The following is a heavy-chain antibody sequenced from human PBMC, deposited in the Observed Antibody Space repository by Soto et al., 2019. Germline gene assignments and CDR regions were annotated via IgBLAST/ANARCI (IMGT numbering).Heavy chain of an antibody. CDR2: ISYHGSDI. CDR3: AKTQGAVIPFNS. V-gene: IGHV3-30*18. D-gene: IGHD2-21*01. Sequence: QVQLVESGGGVVQPGTSLTLSCAASGFIFSRDGMHWVRQAPGKGLEWVAVISYHGSDIYYADSVRGGFTFSRDNSNNTGDLQMNSLIPEDTALYSSAKTQGAVIPFNSWGQGTLVTVSS. CDR1: GFIFSRDG. J-gene: IGHJ5*01.